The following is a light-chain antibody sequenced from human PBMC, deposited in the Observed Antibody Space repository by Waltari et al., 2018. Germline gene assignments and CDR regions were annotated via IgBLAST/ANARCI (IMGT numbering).Light chain of an antibody. CDR1: QVIGNS. V-gene: IGKV1-17*03. J-gene: IGKJ1*01. CDR2: TVS. CDR3: LQHKTYPWT. Sequence: CRSSQVIGNSLAWFQQKPGKTPERLIYTVSRLQNGVPSRFSGSGSGTEFTLTISSLQPEDFATYYCLQHKTYPWTFGQGTKVEIK.